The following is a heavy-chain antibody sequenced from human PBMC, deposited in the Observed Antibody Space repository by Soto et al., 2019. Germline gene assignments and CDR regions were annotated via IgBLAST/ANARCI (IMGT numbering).Heavy chain of an antibody. D-gene: IGHD1-20*01. CDR3: AREALITGTTQWFDP. CDR1: GGSFSGYY. V-gene: IGHV4-34*01. J-gene: IGHJ5*02. CDR2: INHSGST. Sequence: QVQLQQWGAGLLKPSETLSLTCAVYGGSFSGYYWSWIRQPPGKGLEWIGEINHSGSTNYNPSLKSRVTISVDTSKNQFSLKLSSVTAADTAVYYCAREALITGTTQWFDPWGQGTLVTVSS.